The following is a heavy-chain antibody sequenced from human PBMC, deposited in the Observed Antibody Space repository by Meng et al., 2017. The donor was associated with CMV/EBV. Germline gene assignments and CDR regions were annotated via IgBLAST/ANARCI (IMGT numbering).Heavy chain of an antibody. CDR2: INWNGGST. Sequence: GESLKISCAASGFTFDDYGMSWVRQAPGKGLEWVSGINWNGGSTGYADSVKGRFTISRDNAKNSLYLQMNSPRAEDTALYYCATDPDYYGMDVWGQGTTVTVSS. V-gene: IGHV3-20*04. J-gene: IGHJ6*02. D-gene: IGHD1-14*01. CDR3: ATDPDYYGMDV. CDR1: GFTFDDYG.